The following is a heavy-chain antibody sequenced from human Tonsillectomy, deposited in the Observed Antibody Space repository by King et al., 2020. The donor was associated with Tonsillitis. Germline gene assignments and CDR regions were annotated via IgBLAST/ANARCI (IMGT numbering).Heavy chain of an antibody. D-gene: IGHD2/OR15-2a*01. CDR2: IHYDVSIR. Sequence: VQLVESGGGVVQPGGSLRLSCAASGFTFSSYGMHWVRQAPGKGLEWVAFIHYDVSIRYYADSVKGRFTISRNNSKNTMDLQLNSLRGGDTAVYYCAKHRAARIFGSWGQGTLVTVSS. V-gene: IGHV3-30*02. CDR1: GFTFSSYG. CDR3: AKHRAARIFGS. J-gene: IGHJ4*02.